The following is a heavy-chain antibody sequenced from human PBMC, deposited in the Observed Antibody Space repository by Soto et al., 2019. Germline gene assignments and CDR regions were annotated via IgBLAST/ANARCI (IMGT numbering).Heavy chain of an antibody. J-gene: IGHJ6*02. D-gene: IGHD2-21*02. Sequence: SETLSLTCTVSGGSISVYYWSWIGQPPGKGLEWIGYMYNTGSTVYNPSFKSRVTISVDTSKNQFSLKLNSVTAADTAVYYCARDLWGYCGTDCYPLDVWGQGTTVTVSS. CDR2: MYNTGST. V-gene: IGHV4-59*01. CDR1: GGSISVYY. CDR3: ARDLWGYCGTDCYPLDV.